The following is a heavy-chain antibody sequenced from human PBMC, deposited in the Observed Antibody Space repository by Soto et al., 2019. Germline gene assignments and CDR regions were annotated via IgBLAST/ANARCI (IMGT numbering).Heavy chain of an antibody. J-gene: IGHJ4*02. Sequence: SETLSLTCTVSGDSISSYYWTWIRQPPGKGLEWIGYIYYSGSTNYNPSLKSRVTISVDTSNNQFSLKLTSVTAADTAVYYCARGHGGITVFGAPGHFDYWGQGTLVTVSS. CDR1: GDSISSYY. V-gene: IGHV4-59*12. CDR3: ARGHGGITVFGAPGHFDY. CDR2: IYYSGST. D-gene: IGHD3-3*01.